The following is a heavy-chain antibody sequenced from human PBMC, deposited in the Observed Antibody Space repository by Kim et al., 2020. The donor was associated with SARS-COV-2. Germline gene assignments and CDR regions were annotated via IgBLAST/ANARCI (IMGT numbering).Heavy chain of an antibody. J-gene: IGHJ4*02. D-gene: IGHD3-22*01. CDR3: ARGSDYDSSGYYWPFDY. V-gene: IGHV4-34*01. Sequence: SETLSLTCAVYGGSFSGYYWSWIRQPPGKGLEWIGEINHSGSTNYNPSLKSRVTISVDTSKNQFSLKLSSVTAADTAVYYCARGSDYDSSGYYWPFDYWGQGTLVTVSS. CDR1: GGSFSGYY. CDR2: INHSGST.